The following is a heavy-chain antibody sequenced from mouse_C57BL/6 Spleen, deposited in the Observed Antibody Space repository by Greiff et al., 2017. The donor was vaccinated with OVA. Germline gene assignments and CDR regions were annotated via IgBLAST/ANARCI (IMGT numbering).Heavy chain of an antibody. CDR3: ARDYYGSSYFDV. J-gene: IGHJ1*03. CDR1: GYAFTNYL. CDR2: INPGSGGT. D-gene: IGHD1-1*01. Sequence: QVQLQQSGAELVRPGTSVKVSCKASGYAFTNYLIEWVKQRPGQGLEWIGVINPGSGGTNYNEKFKGKATLTADKSSSTAYMQFSSLTSEDSAVYFCARDYYGSSYFDVWGTGTTVTVSS. V-gene: IGHV1-54*01.